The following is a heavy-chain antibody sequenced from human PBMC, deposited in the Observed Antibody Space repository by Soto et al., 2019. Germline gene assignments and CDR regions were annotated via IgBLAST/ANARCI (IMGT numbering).Heavy chain of an antibody. D-gene: IGHD2-2*01. Sequence: SETLSLTCTVSGGSISSYYWSWIRQPPGKGLEWIGYIYYSGSTNYNPSLKSRVTISVDTSKNQFSLKLSSVTAADTAVYYCARADGVLVPAATRNNYYYYGMDVWGQGTTVTVS. J-gene: IGHJ6*02. V-gene: IGHV4-59*08. CDR1: GGSISSYY. CDR3: ARADGVLVPAATRNNYYYYGMDV. CDR2: IYYSGST.